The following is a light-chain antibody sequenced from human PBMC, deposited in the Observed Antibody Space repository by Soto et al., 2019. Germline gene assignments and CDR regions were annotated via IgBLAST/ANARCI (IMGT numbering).Light chain of an antibody. CDR1: QSVSYF. J-gene: IGKJ3*01. CDR3: QHRSNWLGT. V-gene: IGKV3-11*01. Sequence: EIVLTQSPATLSLSPGERATLSCRASQSVSYFLAWYQQKSGQAPRLLIYDASSRATGIPARFSGSGFGTDFTLTISSLEPEDFAVYYCQHRSNWLGTFGPGTNVDIK. CDR2: DAS.